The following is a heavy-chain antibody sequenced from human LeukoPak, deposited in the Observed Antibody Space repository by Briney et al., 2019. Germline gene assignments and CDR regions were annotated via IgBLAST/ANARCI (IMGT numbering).Heavy chain of an antibody. CDR3: ARHEAIAGLDY. J-gene: IGHJ4*02. CDR2: IDNRGNT. Sequence: SETLSLTCTVPGGSISTYYWSWIRQPPGNGLEWIGYIDNRGNTKYNPSLKSRVTISLNTSKNQVSLRLGSVTAADTALYYCARHEAIAGLDYWGLGTLVTVSS. D-gene: IGHD6-19*01. CDR1: GGSISTYY. V-gene: IGHV4-59*08.